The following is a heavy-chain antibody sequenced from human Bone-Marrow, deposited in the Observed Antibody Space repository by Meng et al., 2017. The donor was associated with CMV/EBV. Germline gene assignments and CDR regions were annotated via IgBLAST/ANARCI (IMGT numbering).Heavy chain of an antibody. CDR2: IYYSGST. J-gene: IGHJ5*02. D-gene: IGHD2-2*01. Sequence: SETRSLTCTVSGGSISSSSYYWGWIRQPPGKGLEWIGSIYYSGSTYYNPSLKSRVTISVDTSKNQFSLKLSSVTAADTAVYYCSREDIVVVPAALKGYNWFDPWGQGTLVTVSS. CDR3: SREDIVVVPAALKGYNWFDP. V-gene: IGHV4-39*07. CDR1: GGSISSSSYY.